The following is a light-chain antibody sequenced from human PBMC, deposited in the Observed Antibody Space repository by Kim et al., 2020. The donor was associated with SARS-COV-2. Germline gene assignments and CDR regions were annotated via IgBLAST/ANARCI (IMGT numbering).Light chain of an antibody. CDR3: NSRDTISKHVV. Sequence: VGQTVRITCQGVNLRRYYPSWYQQKPGQAPLLVIYDKNIRPSGIPDRFAGSSSGNTASLTITGAQAEDEADYYCNSRDTISKHVVFGGGTKLTVL. CDR2: DKN. V-gene: IGLV3-19*01. J-gene: IGLJ2*01. CDR1: NLRRYY.